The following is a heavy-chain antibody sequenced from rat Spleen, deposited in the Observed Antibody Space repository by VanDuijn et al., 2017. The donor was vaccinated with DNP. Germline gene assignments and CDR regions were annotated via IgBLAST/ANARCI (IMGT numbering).Heavy chain of an antibody. V-gene: IGHV5-31*01. D-gene: IGHD1-2*01. CDR1: GFTFNNYW. CDR3: ARRGSSSYWYFDF. Sequence: EVQLVESGGGLVQPGRSLKLSCVASGFTFNNYWMTWIRQAPGRGLEWVASISYEGSSTYYGDSVKGRFTISRDNAKSTLYLQMNSLRSEDTATYYCARRGSSSYWYFDFWGPGTMVTVSS. CDR2: ISYEGSST. J-gene: IGHJ1*01.